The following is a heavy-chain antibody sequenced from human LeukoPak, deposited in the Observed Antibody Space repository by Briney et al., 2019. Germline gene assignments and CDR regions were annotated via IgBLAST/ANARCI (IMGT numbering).Heavy chain of an antibody. V-gene: IGHV3-53*01. Sequence: GGSLRLSCAASGFSFSSFRMTWVRQAPGKGLEWVSLIYSDGSTFYADSVKGRFTISRDNSKNTLYLQMNSLRAEDTAVYYCATSGGSNWFFDYWGQGTLVTVSS. CDR2: IYSDGST. D-gene: IGHD6-13*01. J-gene: IGHJ4*02. CDR3: ATSGGSNWFFDY. CDR1: GFSFSSFR.